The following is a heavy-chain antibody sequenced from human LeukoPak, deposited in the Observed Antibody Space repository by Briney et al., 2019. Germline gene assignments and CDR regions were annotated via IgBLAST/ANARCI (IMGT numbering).Heavy chain of an antibody. V-gene: IGHV1-69*05. CDR1: GGTFNHSA. Sequence: GASVKVSCKTSGGTFNHSAISCVRQAPGQGLEWLGGIMPLFGTADYAQKFQGRVTITKDESTRTVYLELTSLTSDDTAVYYCARDVHGDYGSGWFDPWGQGTLVSVSS. CDR2: IMPLFGTA. J-gene: IGHJ5*02. D-gene: IGHD4-17*01. CDR3: ARDVHGDYGSGWFDP.